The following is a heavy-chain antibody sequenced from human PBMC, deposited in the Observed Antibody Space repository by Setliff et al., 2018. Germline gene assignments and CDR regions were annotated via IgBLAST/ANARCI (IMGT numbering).Heavy chain of an antibody. CDR3: ARAFTYYNFWSGYGYGMDG. V-gene: IGHV4-61*02. D-gene: IGHD3-3*01. J-gene: IGHJ6*02. Sequence: SETLSLTCTVSGGSISSGSYYWSWIRQPAGKGLEWIGRIFPSGSTNYNPSLKSRVTISVDTSKNQFSLKLSSVTAADTAVYYCARAFTYYNFWSGYGYGMDGWGQGTTVTVS. CDR2: IFPSGST. CDR1: GGSISSGSYY.